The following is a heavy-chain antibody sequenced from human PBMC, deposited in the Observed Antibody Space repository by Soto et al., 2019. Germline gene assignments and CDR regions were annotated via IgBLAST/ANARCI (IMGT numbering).Heavy chain of an antibody. CDR1: GFTFSTYA. D-gene: IGHD2-21*02. Sequence: EGQLLESGGGLVQPGESLRLSCVASGFTFSTYAMNWVRQAPGKGLEWVSTISSSGGSTYYADSVKGRFTISRDKSKNTLYLQMNSVRAEDTAVYYCARTYCVGDCYGMDVWGQGTTVTVSS. CDR2: ISSSGGST. V-gene: IGHV3-23*01. CDR3: ARTYCVGDCYGMDV. J-gene: IGHJ6*02.